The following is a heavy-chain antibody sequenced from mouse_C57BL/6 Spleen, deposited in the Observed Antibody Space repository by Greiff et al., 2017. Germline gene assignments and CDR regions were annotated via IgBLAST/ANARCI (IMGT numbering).Heavy chain of an antibody. J-gene: IGHJ2*01. V-gene: IGHV1-22*01. CDR3: ARLWDRGYFDY. Sequence: EVQLQQSGPELVKPGASVKMSCKASGYTFTDYNMHWVKQSHGKSLEWIGYINPNNGGTSYNQTFKGEATLTVNKSSSTAYMELRSLTSEDSAVYYCARLWDRGYFDYWGQGTTLTVSS. CDR2: INPNNGGT. D-gene: IGHD4-1*01. CDR1: GYTFTDYN.